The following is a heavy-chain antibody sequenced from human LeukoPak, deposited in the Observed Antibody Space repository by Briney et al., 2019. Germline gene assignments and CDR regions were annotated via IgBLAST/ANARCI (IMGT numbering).Heavy chain of an antibody. V-gene: IGHV1-2*02. CDR1: GYTFTGFY. J-gene: IGHJ4*02. CDR3: ARDSGGYSYGTDY. CDR2: INPDSGVT. D-gene: IGHD5-18*01. Sequence: ASVKVSCKASGYTFTGFYIHWVRQAPGQGLEWMGWINPDSGVTNYAQKFQGRVTMTTDTSTSTAYMELRSLRSDDTAVYYCARDSGGYSYGTDYWGQGTLVTVSS.